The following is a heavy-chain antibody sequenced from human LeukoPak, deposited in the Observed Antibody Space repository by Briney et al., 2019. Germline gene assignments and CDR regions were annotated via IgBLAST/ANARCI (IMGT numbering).Heavy chain of an antibody. D-gene: IGHD2-8*01. CDR1: GVNFNSYA. CDR2: ISGSGGTI. V-gene: IGHV3-23*01. Sequence: GGSLRHSLAASGVNFNSYAMSLVRQAPGKGLEWVSAISGSGGTIYYADSVKGRFTISRDNSKNTLYLQMTSLRAEDTAVYYCAKFWGYWSHGVCGPLLPSGQGTLVTVSS. J-gene: IGHJ5*02. CDR3: AKFWGYWSHGVCGPLLP.